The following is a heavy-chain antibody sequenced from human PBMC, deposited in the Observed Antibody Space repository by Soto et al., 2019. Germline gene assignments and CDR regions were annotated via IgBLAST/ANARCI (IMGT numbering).Heavy chain of an antibody. Sequence: QVQLQESGPGRVKPSGTLSLTCAVSGGSISSSNWWSWVRQPPGKGLEWIGEIYHSGSTNYNPSLQSRVTITVDKSKNPFALKRSSVTAAATAVYYCAKSLDGLYYFDYWGQGTLVTVSS. CDR3: AKSLDGLYYFDY. D-gene: IGHD1-1*01. J-gene: IGHJ4*02. CDR1: GGSISSSNW. V-gene: IGHV4-4*02. CDR2: IYHSGST.